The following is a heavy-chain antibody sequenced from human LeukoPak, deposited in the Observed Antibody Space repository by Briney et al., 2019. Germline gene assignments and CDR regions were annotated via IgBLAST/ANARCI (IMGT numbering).Heavy chain of an antibody. CDR3: ARIAMVAATQWFDP. Sequence: SETLSLTCTVSGGSISSGSYYWSWIRHPAGKGLGWIGRIYTSGSTNYTPSLKSRVTISVDTSKNQFSLKLSSVTAADTAVYYCARIAMVAATQWFDPWGQGTLVTVSS. CDR2: IYTSGST. V-gene: IGHV4-61*02. J-gene: IGHJ5*02. CDR1: GGSISSGSYY. D-gene: IGHD2-15*01.